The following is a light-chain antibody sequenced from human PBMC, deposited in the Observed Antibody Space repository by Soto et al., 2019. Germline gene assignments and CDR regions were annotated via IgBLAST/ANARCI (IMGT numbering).Light chain of an antibody. CDR2: DAS. Sequence: EIVMTQSPATLSVSPGERATLSCRASQSVSSNLAWYQQKPGQAPRLLIYDASTRATGVPARFSGRGSGAEFTLTISSLQSEDSAVYYCQQYNNWPPWTFGQGTKVDIK. CDR3: QQYNNWPPWT. CDR1: QSVSSN. J-gene: IGKJ1*01. V-gene: IGKV3-15*01.